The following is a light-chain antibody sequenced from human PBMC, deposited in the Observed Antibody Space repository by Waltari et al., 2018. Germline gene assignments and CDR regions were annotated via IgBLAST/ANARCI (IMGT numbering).Light chain of an antibody. CDR3: QSYDSSLSGV. CDR2: GNS. J-gene: IGLJ2*01. V-gene: IGLV1-40*01. CDR1: SANIGAGYE. Sequence: QSVLTQPPSMSGAPGQRVTISCTGSSANIGAGYEVHWYQQLPGAAPKVLIYGNSNRPSGVPDRFSGSKSGTSASLAITGLQAEDEADYYCQSYDSSLSGVFGGGTKLTVL.